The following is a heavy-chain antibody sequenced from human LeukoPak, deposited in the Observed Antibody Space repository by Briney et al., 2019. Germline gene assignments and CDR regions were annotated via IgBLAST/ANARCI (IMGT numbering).Heavy chain of an antibody. J-gene: IGHJ3*02. CDR2: INPSGGST. CDR3: ARKSPSGAFDI. CDR1: GYTFTSYY. D-gene: IGHD3-3*01. Sequence: GASVKVSCKASGYTFTSYYMHWVRQAPGQGLEWMGIINPSGGSTSYAQKFQGRVTMTRDMSTSTVYMELSSLRSEDTAVYYCARKSPSGAFDIWGQGTMVTVSS. V-gene: IGHV1-46*01.